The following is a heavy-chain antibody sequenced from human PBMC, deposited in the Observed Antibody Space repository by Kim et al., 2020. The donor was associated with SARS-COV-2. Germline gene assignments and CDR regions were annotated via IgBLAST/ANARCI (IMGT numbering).Heavy chain of an antibody. CDR3: ASPYDSSGYYLI. D-gene: IGHD3-22*01. V-gene: IGHV1-69*13. CDR2: IIPIFGTA. J-gene: IGHJ4*02. Sequence: SVKVSCKASGGTFSSYAISWVRQAPGQGLEWMGGIIPIFGTANYAQKFQGRVTITADESTSTAYMGLSSLRSEDTAVYYCASPYDSSGYYLIWGQGTLVTVSS. CDR1: GGTFSSYA.